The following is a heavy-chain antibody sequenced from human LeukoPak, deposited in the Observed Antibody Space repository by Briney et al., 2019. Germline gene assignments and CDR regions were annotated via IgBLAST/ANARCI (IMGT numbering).Heavy chain of an antibody. CDR2: IIPNFGTA. CDR3: AVKWVAVAGGPYNWFDP. CDR1: GGTFSSYA. J-gene: IGHJ5*02. D-gene: IGHD6-19*01. Sequence: SVTVSCKASGGTFSSYAISWVRQAPGQGLEWMGGIIPNFGTAHYAQKFQGRVTITTDESTSTAYMELSSLRSEDTAVYYCAVKWVAVAGGPYNWFDPWGQGTLVTVSS. V-gene: IGHV1-69*05.